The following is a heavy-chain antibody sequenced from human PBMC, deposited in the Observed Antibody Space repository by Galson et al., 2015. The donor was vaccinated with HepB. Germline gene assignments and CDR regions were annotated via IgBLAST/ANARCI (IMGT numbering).Heavy chain of an antibody. J-gene: IGHJ5*02. CDR1: GFTFSSYS. CDR2: ISSSSSTI. D-gene: IGHD3-16*01. CDR3: ARAEGWGWFDP. V-gene: IGHV3-48*01. Sequence: LRLSCAASGFTFSSYSMNWVRQAPGKGLEWVSYISSSSSTIYYADSVKGRFTISRDNAKNSLYLQMNSLRAEDTAVYYCARAEGWGWFDPWGQGTLVTVSS.